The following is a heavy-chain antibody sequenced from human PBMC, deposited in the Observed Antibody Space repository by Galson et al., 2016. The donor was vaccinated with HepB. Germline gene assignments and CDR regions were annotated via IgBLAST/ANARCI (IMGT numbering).Heavy chain of an antibody. Sequence: SVKVSCKASGYTFSSYAIYWVRQAPGQRLEWMGWINAGTGQTRYSQNFQGRVTITRGTSARTAYMELSSLRSEDTAVFYCARARFLEGYFDYWGQGTLVTVSS. CDR3: ARARFLEGYFDY. J-gene: IGHJ4*02. CDR2: INAGTGQT. D-gene: IGHD3-3*01. V-gene: IGHV1-3*01. CDR1: GYTFSSYA.